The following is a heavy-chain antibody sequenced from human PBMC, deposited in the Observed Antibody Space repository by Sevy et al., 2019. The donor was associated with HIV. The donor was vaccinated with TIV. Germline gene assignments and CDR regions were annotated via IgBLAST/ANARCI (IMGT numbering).Heavy chain of an antibody. J-gene: IGHJ6*02. CDR1: EFTFSSYA. CDR2: ISGGGRST. Sequence: GGSLRLSCSASEFTFSSYAMSWVRQAPGKGLEWVSSISGGGRSTYYADFVEGRFIISRGNSKNTLSVKMNSLRAEDTAVDYCAKGFYCGATGPRDDYYYGMDVWGQGTTVTVSS. D-gene: IGHD1-1*01. CDR3: AKGFYCGATGPRDDYYYGMDV. V-gene: IGHV3-23*01.